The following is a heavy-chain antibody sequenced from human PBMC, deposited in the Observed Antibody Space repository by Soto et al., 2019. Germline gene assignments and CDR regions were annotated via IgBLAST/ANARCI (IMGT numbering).Heavy chain of an antibody. V-gene: IGHV4-31*03. CDR3: ARYRLETEEFDY. CDR2: IYYSGST. J-gene: IGHJ4*02. D-gene: IGHD1-1*01. CDR1: GGSISSGGYY. Sequence: QVQLQESGPGLVKPSQTLSLTCTVSGGSISSGGYYWSWIRQHPGKGLEWIGYIYYSGSTYYNPSLKSRVTISVDTSKNQFSLKLSSVTAPDTALYYCARYRLETEEFDYWGQGTLVTVSS.